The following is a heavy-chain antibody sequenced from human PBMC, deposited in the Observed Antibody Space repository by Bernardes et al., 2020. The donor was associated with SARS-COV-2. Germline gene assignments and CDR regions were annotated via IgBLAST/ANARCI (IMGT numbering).Heavy chain of an antibody. Sequence: SETLSLTCTVSGGSISSGDYSWSWLRQPPGKGLEWIGYIYYSGSTYNNPSLKSRVTISVDTSKNQFSLKLSSVTAADTAVYYCARVPGTREAYYYGMDVWGQGTTVTVSS. D-gene: IGHD2-8*01. CDR2: IYYSGST. CDR1: GGSISSGDYS. V-gene: IGHV4-30-4*01. CDR3: ARVPGTREAYYYGMDV. J-gene: IGHJ6*02.